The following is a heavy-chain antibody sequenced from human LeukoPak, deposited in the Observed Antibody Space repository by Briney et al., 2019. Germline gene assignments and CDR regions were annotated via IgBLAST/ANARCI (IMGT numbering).Heavy chain of an antibody. CDR1: GFTFHDYA. CDR3: ARDRYYYYYIDV. V-gene: IGHV3-9*01. CDR2: ISWNSGSI. Sequence: GGSLRLSCAASGFTFHDYAMHWVRQAPGKGLEWVSGISWNSGSIGYADSVKGRFTISRDNAKNSLYLQMNSLRAEDTAVYYCARDRYYYYYIDVWGKGTTVTVSS. J-gene: IGHJ6*03.